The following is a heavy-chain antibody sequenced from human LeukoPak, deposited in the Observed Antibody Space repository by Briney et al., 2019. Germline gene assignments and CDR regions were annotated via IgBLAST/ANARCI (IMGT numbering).Heavy chain of an antibody. Sequence: PSETLCLTCTVSGGSINSYYWSWIRQPPGKGLEWIWHIYDSGSTNYNPSLKSRVTISVDTSKNQFSLKLSSVTAADTAVYYCAREGDYYDSSGYYIIDYWGQGTLVTVSS. D-gene: IGHD3-22*01. CDR1: GGSINSYY. CDR3: AREGDYYDSSGYYIIDY. V-gene: IGHV4-59*12. CDR2: IYDSGST. J-gene: IGHJ4*02.